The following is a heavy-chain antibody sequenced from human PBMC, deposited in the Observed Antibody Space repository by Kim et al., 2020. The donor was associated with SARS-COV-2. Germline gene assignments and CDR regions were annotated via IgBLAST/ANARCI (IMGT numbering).Heavy chain of an antibody. J-gene: IGHJ1*01. D-gene: IGHD3-10*01. CDR2: INGGDGYT. Sequence: ASVKVSCKASGYTFTNYPIHWVRQAPGQGLECMGWINGGDGYTRYSQKFQDRVTFTRDTSATTAYMELSSLRSEDTAVYYCASGSGSGNIPLWGRGTLVTVSS. V-gene: IGHV1-3*01. CDR3: ASGSGSGNIPL. CDR1: GYTFTNYP.